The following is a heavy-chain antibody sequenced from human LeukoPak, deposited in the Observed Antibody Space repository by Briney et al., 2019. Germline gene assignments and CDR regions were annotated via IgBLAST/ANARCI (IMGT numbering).Heavy chain of an antibody. CDR3: GLTGRFDP. V-gene: IGHV3-7*01. CDR1: GITFSSYS. D-gene: IGHD1-14*01. J-gene: IGHJ5*02. Sequence: GGSLRLSCAASGITFSSYSMNWVRQAPGKGLEWVANIKQDGSEKHYVDSVKGRFTISRDNAKNSLYLQMNSLRAEDTAVYYCGLTGRFDPWGQGTLVTVSS. CDR2: IKQDGSEK.